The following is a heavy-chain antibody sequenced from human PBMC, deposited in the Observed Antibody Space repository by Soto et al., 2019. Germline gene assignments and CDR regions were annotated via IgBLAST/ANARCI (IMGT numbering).Heavy chain of an antibody. D-gene: IGHD2-2*01. Sequence: PGGSLRLSCAASGFTFSSYGMHWVRQAPGKGLEWVAVISYDGSNKYYADSVKGRFTISRDNSKNTLYLQMNSLRAEDTAVYYCAKGVVPAAMIRDNWFDPWGQGTLVTVSS. J-gene: IGHJ5*02. V-gene: IGHV3-30*18. CDR2: ISYDGSNK. CDR3: AKGVVPAAMIRDNWFDP. CDR1: GFTFSSYG.